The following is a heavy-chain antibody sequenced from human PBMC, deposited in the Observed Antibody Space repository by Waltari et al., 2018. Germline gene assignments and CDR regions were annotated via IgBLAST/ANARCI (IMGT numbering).Heavy chain of an antibody. CDR3: ARVMYGNTYNVPDY. J-gene: IGHJ4*02. CDR2: IKGDGSER. CDR1: GLTVDTYW. D-gene: IGHD1-1*01. V-gene: IGHV3-7*03. Sequence: EVQLVESGGGLVQPGGSLRRSCAAAGLTVDTYWMSWVRQAPGKGLEWVANIKGDGSERFYVDSVKGRFTISRDNAKNSLYVQMNSLRAEDTAVYYCARVMYGNTYNVPDYWGQGTLVTVSS.